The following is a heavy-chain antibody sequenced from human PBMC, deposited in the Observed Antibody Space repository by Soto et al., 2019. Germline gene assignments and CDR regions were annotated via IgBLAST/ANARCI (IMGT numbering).Heavy chain of an antibody. CDR1: GGTFSSFA. Sequence: QVQLVQSGAEVKKSGSSVKVSCKASGGTFSSFAISWVRQAPGQGLEWVGGIIPLSRTANYALTFQGRVNFTADESTTTAYMELSSLRSEDTAVYYCARGGPRGYDKSYNYYYSGMDVWGQGTTVTVSS. J-gene: IGHJ6*02. CDR3: ARGGPRGYDKSYNYYYSGMDV. V-gene: IGHV1-69*01. CDR2: IIPLSRTA. D-gene: IGHD5-12*01.